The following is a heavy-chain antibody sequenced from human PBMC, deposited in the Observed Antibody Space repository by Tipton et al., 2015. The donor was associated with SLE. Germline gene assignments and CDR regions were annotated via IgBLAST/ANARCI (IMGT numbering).Heavy chain of an antibody. J-gene: IGHJ4*02. Sequence: TLSLTCTVSGGSISSHYWSWIRQPPGKGLEWIGYIYYSGSTNYNPSLKSRVTISVDTSKNQFSLKLSSVTAADTAVYYCASGSPVDYWGQGTLVTVSS. V-gene: IGHV4-59*11. CDR2: IYYSGST. CDR1: GGSISSHY. D-gene: IGHD6-13*01. CDR3: ASGSPVDY.